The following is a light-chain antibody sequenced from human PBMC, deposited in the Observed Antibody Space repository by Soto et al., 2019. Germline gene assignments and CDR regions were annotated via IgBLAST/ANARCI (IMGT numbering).Light chain of an antibody. CDR3: TSYTSSNTLEV. J-gene: IGLJ1*01. CDR1: SSDVGGYDY. Sequence: QSVLTQPASVSGSPGQSITISCTGTSSDVGGYDYVSWYQQHPGKAPKLMIYDVGNRPSGISDRFSCSKSGNTASLTISGLQAEDEADYYCTSYTSSNTLEVFGTGTKVTVL. V-gene: IGLV2-14*01. CDR2: DVG.